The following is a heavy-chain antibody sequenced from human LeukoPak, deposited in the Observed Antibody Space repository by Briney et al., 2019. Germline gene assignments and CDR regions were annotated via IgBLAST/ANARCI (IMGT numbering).Heavy chain of an antibody. CDR2: INGNYGDT. Sequence: GASVKVSCKASGYTFITYGISWVRQAPGQGLEWMGWINGNYGDTKYAQKIQGRVTMTKDTSTGTAYMELRSLRSDDTAVYYCARGEYYFGYRGQGTLVNVSS. CDR1: GYTFITYG. V-gene: IGHV1-18*01. CDR3: ARGEYYFGY. J-gene: IGHJ4*02.